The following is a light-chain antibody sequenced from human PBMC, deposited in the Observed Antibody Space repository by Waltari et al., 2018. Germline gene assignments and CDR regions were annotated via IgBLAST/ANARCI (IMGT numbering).Light chain of an antibody. V-gene: IGKV3-11*01. CDR3: QQRGNWPPWT. CDR2: DTS. Sequence: EVVLTQSPATLSVSPGERATLSCRASQSVSSFLAWYQQKPGQAPRLLIYDTSNRATGIPARFTGSGSGTDFTLTISSLEPEDSAVYYCQQRGNWPPWTFGQGTKVEV. CDR1: QSVSSF. J-gene: IGKJ1*01.